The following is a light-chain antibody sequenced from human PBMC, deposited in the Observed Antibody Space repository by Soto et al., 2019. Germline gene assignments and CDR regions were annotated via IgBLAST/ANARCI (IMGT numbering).Light chain of an antibody. CDR2: GAS. J-gene: IGKJ5*01. Sequence: EIVLTQSPGTLSVSPGESAMLSCRASQGVGSNLAWYQQKPGQAPRLLIYGASTRATGIPVRFSGSGSGTDFTLTISRLEPEDFAVFYCQHYDSLPITFGQGTRLEIK. CDR1: QGVGSN. V-gene: IGKV3-20*01. CDR3: QHYDSLPIT.